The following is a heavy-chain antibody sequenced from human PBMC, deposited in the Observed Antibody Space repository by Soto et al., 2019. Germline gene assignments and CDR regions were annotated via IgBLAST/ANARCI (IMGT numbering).Heavy chain of an antibody. CDR1: GFTFSNYW. CDR2: INSDGSVS. CDR3: ARRDCVGGTCYSLAGSFFYYMDV. Sequence: EVQLVESGGGLVQPGGSLRLSCAASGFTFSNYWMYWVRQAPGKGLEWVSRINSDGSVSSHADSVRGRLTISRDNVKNTLYLHMDSLRAEDTAVYFCARRDCVGGTCYSLAGSFFYYMDVWGKGTTVTVFS. J-gene: IGHJ6*03. V-gene: IGHV3-74*02. D-gene: IGHD2-15*01.